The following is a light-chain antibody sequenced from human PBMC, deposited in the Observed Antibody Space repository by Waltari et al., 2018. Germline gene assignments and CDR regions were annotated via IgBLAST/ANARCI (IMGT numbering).Light chain of an antibody. J-gene: IGLJ1*01. CDR3: AACDDSLTPFL. CDR1: SANIGSNP. Sequence: QSVLTQPPSVSGTPGQRVTISCSGSSANIGSNPVTCYQQLPGPALKVLIYSKNNRPSGVPDRFSGSKSGTSASLAITGLQSEDEADYYCAACDDSLTPFLFGSGTKLTVL. CDR2: SKN. V-gene: IGLV1-44*01.